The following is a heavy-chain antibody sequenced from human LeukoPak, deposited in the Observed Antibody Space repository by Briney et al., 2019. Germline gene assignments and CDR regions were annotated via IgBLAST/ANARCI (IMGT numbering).Heavy chain of an antibody. CDR2: IYYSGST. CDR1: GGSISSSSYY. CDR3: ARHTKTGIVGAEYDY. Sequence: ASETLSLTCTVSGGSISSSSYYWGWIRQPPGKGLEWIGSIYYSGSTYYNPSLKSRVTISVDTSKNQFSLKLSSVTAADTAVYYCARHTKTGIVGAEYDYWGQGTLVTVSS. J-gene: IGHJ4*02. D-gene: IGHD1-26*01. V-gene: IGHV4-39*01.